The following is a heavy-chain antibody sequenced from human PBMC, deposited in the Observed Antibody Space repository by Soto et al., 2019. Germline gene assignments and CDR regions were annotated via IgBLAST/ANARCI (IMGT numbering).Heavy chain of an antibody. D-gene: IGHD5-12*01. CDR2: INPNSGGT. Sequence: ASVKVSCKASGYTFTGYYMHWVRQAPGQGLEWMGWINPNSGGTNYAQKFQGWVTMTRDTSISTAYMELSRLRSGDTAVYYCARGGYYSYYYYMDVWGKGTTVTVSS. CDR1: GYTFTGYY. V-gene: IGHV1-2*04. J-gene: IGHJ6*03. CDR3: ARGGYYSYYYYMDV.